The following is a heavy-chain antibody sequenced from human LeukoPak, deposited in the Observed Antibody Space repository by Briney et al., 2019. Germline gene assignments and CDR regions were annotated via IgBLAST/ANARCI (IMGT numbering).Heavy chain of an antibody. CDR3: ARHGRSKTYYYDSSDSGWFDP. CDR2: IYYSGST. V-gene: IGHV4-59*08. Sequence: SETLSLICTVSGGSISSYYWSWIRQPPGKGLEWIGYIYYSGSTNYNPSLKSRVTISVDTSKNQFSLKLSSVTAADTAVYYCARHGRSKTYYYDSSDSGWFDPWGQGTLVTVSS. D-gene: IGHD3-22*01. J-gene: IGHJ5*02. CDR1: GGSISSYY.